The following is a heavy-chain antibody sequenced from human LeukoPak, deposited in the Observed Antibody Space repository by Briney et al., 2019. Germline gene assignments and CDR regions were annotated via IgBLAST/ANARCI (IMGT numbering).Heavy chain of an antibody. Sequence: GASVKVSCKVSGYTLTELSMHWVRQAPGKGLEWMGGFDPEDGVTIYAQKFQGRVTMTEDTSTDTAYMELSSLRSEDTAVYYCATQTWSGPRYMDVWGKGTTVTVSS. V-gene: IGHV1-24*01. D-gene: IGHD3-3*01. CDR3: ATQTWSGPRYMDV. J-gene: IGHJ6*03. CDR1: GYTLTELS. CDR2: FDPEDGVT.